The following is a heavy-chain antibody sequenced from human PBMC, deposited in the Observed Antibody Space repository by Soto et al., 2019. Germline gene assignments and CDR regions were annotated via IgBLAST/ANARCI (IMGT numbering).Heavy chain of an antibody. CDR2: IYGSGSGT. V-gene: IGHV3-23*01. D-gene: IGHD1-1*01. J-gene: IGHJ4*02. CDR1: GFTFSTYT. Sequence: GGSLRLSCAASGFTFSTYTMNWVRQAPGKGLEWVSGIYGSGSGTYYGDSMKGRVTISRDNSKSTLYLQMNSLRAEDTAVYFWVKDRVPDSRWNFDYWGQGTLVTVSS. CDR3: VKDRVPDSRWNFDY.